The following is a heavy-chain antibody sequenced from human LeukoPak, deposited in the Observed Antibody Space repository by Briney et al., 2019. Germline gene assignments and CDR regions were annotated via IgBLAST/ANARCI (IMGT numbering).Heavy chain of an antibody. Sequence: GGSLRLSCAARVFTFSRYAMHWVPQTPGKGLEYVSAITSNGGSTYYANSVKGRFIISRDNSKNTLYLQLGSLRADDMAMYYCATASGSQYAEYFQHWGQGTLVTISS. CDR3: ATASGSQYAEYFQH. V-gene: IGHV3-64*01. CDR2: ITSNGGST. CDR1: VFTFSRYA. J-gene: IGHJ1*01. D-gene: IGHD1-26*01.